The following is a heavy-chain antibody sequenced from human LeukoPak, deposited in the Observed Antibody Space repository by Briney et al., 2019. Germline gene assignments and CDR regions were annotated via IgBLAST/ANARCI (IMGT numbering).Heavy chain of an antibody. D-gene: IGHD3-22*01. CDR3: AKNPDYYDSSGYYYFDY. V-gene: IGHV3-23*01. Sequence: GGSLRLSCAASGFTFSSYAVSWVRQAPGKGLEWVSAISGSGGSTYYADSVKGRFTISRDNSKNTLYLQRNSLRAEDTAVYYCAKNPDYYDSSGYYYFDYWGQGTLVTVSS. CDR2: ISGSGGST. CDR1: GFTFSSYA. J-gene: IGHJ4*02.